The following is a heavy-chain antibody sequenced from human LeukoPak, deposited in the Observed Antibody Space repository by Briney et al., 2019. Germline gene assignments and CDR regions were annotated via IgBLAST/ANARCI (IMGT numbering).Heavy chain of an antibody. D-gene: IGHD3-22*01. CDR1: GFTFSSHW. Sequence: PGGSLRLSCAASGFTFSSHWMSWVRQAPGKGLEWVANIKQDGSEKYYVDSVKGRFTISRDNAKNSLYLQMNSLRAEDTAVYYCARVPELYYYDSSGPGYAFDIWGQGTMVTVSS. J-gene: IGHJ3*02. V-gene: IGHV3-7*01. CDR2: IKQDGSEK. CDR3: ARVPELYYYDSSGPGYAFDI.